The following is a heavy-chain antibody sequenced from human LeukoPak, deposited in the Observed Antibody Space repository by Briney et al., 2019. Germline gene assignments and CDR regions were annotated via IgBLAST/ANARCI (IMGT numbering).Heavy chain of an antibody. CDR2: IIPIFGTA. V-gene: IGHV1-69*06. Sequence: SVKVSCKASGVTFSSYAISWVRQAPGQGVEWMGGIIPIFGTANYAQKFQGRVTITADKSTSTAYMELSSLRSEDTAVYYCAWGAAAASNWFDPWGQGTLVTVSS. CDR1: GVTFSSYA. J-gene: IGHJ5*02. D-gene: IGHD6-13*01. CDR3: AWGAAAASNWFDP.